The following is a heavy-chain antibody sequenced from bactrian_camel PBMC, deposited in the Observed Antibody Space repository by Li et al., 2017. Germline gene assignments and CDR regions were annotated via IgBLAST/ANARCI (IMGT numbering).Heavy chain of an antibody. CDR3: AVPCGGPDFGY. J-gene: IGHJ6*01. V-gene: IGHV3S10*01. CDR2: RDSDGSA. CDR1: GFTFSKSH. D-gene: IGHD2*01. Sequence: VQLVESGGGLVQPGGSLRLSCAASGFTFSKSHMHWVRQAPGKEREGVAVRDSDGSASYADSVKGRFTISQDNAMNTMYLQMNDLKPDDTGLYYCAVPCGGPDFGYRGQGTQVTV.